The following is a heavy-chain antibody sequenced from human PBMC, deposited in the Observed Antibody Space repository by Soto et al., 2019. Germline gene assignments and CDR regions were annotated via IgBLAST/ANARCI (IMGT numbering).Heavy chain of an antibody. Sequence: SVKVSCKASGGTFSSYAISWVRQAPGQGLEWMGGIIPIFGTANYAQKFQGRVTITADESTSTAYMELSSLRSEDTAVYYCARGIAALSQKERPPRKYGMAVWGQGNTLTV. J-gene: IGHJ6*02. CDR2: IIPIFGTA. D-gene: IGHD6-6*01. CDR3: ARGIAALSQKERPPRKYGMAV. CDR1: GGTFSSYA. V-gene: IGHV1-69*13.